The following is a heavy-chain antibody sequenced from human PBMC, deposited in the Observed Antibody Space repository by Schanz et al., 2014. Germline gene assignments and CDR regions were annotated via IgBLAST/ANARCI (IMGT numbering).Heavy chain of an antibody. CDR1: GFTFSDSW. CDR3: GKDPHKDYGGKPQTLDM. J-gene: IGHJ3*02. D-gene: IGHD4-17*01. CDR2: TSNDGSFT. Sequence: EVLLVESGGASVQPGGSLRLSCAASGFTFSDSWMHWVRQAPGKGLVWVSRTSNDGSFTTFADSVKGRFTISRDNSKNTLYLEMNSLRAEDTALYYCGKDPHKDYGGKPQTLDMWGQGTMVTVSS. V-gene: IGHV3-74*02.